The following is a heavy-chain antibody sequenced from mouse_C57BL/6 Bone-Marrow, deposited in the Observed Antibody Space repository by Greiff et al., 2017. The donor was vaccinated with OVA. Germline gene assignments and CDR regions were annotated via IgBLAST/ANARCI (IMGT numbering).Heavy chain of an antibody. CDR1: GFTFSDYY. CDR2: INYDGSST. Sequence: EVMLVESEGGLVQPGSSMKLSCTASGFTFSDYYMAWVRQVPEKGLEWVANINYDGSSTYYLDSLKSRFIISRDNAKNILYLQMSSLKSEDTATYYCAREGGYYGSSPFDYWGQGTTLTVSS. V-gene: IGHV5-16*01. CDR3: AREGGYYGSSPFDY. J-gene: IGHJ2*01. D-gene: IGHD1-1*01.